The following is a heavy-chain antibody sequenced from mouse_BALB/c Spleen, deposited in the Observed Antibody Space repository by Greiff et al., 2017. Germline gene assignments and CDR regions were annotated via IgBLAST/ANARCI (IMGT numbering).Heavy chain of an antibody. CDR3: ARDEAQQLPFAY. CDR2: IWAGGST. J-gene: IGHJ3*01. Sequence: VQRVESGPGLVAPSQSLSLTCTVSGFSLTSYGVHWVRQPPGKGLEWLGVIWAGGSTNYNPALMTRLSISKDNSKSQVFLKMNSLQTDDTAMYYSARDEAQQLPFAYWGQGTLVTVSA. D-gene: IGHD3-3*01. V-gene: IGHV2-9*02. CDR1: GFSLTSYG.